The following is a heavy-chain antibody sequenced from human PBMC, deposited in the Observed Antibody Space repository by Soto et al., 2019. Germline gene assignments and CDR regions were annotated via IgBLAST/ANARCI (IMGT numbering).Heavy chain of an antibody. D-gene: IGHD3-16*01. CDR1: GFTFRNYA. Sequence: EVQLLDSGGGLVQPGGSLRLSCAASGFTFRNYAMTWVRQGPGKGLEWVSGISGSGGRSYYADSVKGRFTISRDNSQSTLYVQMNSMRAADTAVYYCAKAYFVWSSEQPYYFDYWGQGTLVTVSS. CDR2: ISGSGGRS. J-gene: IGHJ4*02. V-gene: IGHV3-23*01. CDR3: AKAYFVWSSEQPYYFDY.